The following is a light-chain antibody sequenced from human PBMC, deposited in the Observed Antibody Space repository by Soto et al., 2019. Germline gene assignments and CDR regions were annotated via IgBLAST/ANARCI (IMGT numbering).Light chain of an antibody. CDR1: QSVTTN. J-gene: IGKJ5*01. Sequence: EIVITQSPTILCWFPGERATLSCRASQSVTTNLAWYHQKPVQVPSLLINGASTRASGIPARFSGSGSGTEFTLTIGSLQSKDFAVYYCQQNSSSPSFGQGKRWRL. CDR3: QQNSSSPS. V-gene: IGKV3-15*01. CDR2: GAS.